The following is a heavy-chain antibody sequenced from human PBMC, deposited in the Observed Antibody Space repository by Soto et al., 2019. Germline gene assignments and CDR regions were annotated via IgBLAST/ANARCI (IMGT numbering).Heavy chain of an antibody. D-gene: IGHD4-17*01. Sequence: QVQLVQSGAEVKKPGASVKVSCKASGYIFSSYGISWVRQAPGQGLEWMGWISVYNGNTNYEQKLQGRGTMTTDTSTSTAYMELRSLRDDDTAVYYCARTSQRSTVTTGLFRYGMDVWGQGTTVTVSS. J-gene: IGHJ6*02. CDR2: ISVYNGNT. CDR1: GYIFSSYG. CDR3: ARTSQRSTVTTGLFRYGMDV. V-gene: IGHV1-18*01.